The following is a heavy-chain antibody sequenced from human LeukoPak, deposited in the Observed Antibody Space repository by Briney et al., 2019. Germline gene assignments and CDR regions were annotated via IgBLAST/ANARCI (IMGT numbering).Heavy chain of an antibody. CDR3: ARAPGPHYDFWSGYYPNPYYYYGMDV. CDR2: INRDGSER. CDR1: GFTFSNYW. D-gene: IGHD3-3*01. J-gene: IGHJ6*02. Sequence: LGGSLRLSCAASGFTFSNYWMTWVRQAPGKGLEWVANINRDGSERYYVDSVKGRFTISRDDAKSSLYLQMNSLRAEDTAVYYCARAPGPHYDFWSGYYPNPYYYYGMDVWGQGTTVTVSS. V-gene: IGHV3-7*03.